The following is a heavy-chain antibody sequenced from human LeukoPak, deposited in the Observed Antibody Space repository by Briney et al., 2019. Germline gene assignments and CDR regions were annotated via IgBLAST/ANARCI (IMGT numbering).Heavy chain of an antibody. J-gene: IGHJ4*02. D-gene: IGHD3-10*01. CDR2: ISYDGSNK. V-gene: IGHV3-30*03. CDR1: GFTFSSYG. Sequence: PGGSLRLSCAASGFTFSSYGMHWVRQAPGKGLEWVAVISYDGSNKYCADSVKGRFTISRDNSKNTLYLQMNSLKTEDTALYYCSSGCGSSDFDYWGQGTLVTVSS. CDR3: SSGCGSSDFDY.